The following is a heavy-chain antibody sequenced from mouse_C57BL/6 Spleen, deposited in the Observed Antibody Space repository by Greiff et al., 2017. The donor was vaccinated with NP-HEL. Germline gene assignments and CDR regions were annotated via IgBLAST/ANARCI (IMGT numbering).Heavy chain of an antibody. CDR3: TGNYYRLRGFAY. D-gene: IGHD1-1*01. V-gene: IGHV6-3*01. J-gene: IGHJ3*01. CDR1: GFTFSNYW. Sequence: EVKVEESGGGLVQPGGSMKLSCVASGFTFSNYWMNWVRQSPEKGLEWVAQIRLKSDNYATHYAESVKGRFTISRDDSKSSVYMQMNNLRAEDTGIYYCTGNYYRLRGFAYWGQGTLVTVSA. CDR2: IRLKSDNYAT.